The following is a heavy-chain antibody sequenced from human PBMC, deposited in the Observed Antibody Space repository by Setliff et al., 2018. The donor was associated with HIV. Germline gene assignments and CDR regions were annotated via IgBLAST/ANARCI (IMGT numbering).Heavy chain of an antibody. V-gene: IGHV4-39*02. CDR2: IYSSGST. CDR3: ARSFSGRYFWSGYYTGPDPKGVDAFDI. CDR1: GGSISNSNYF. Sequence: SETLSLTCTVSGGSISNSNYFWGWIRQPPGKGLEWIGRIYSSGSTYYQPSLQGRVSMSIDSSKNHFSLSLRYVTAADTAVYYCARSFSGRYFWSGYYTGPDPKGVDAFDIWGQGTMVTVSS. D-gene: IGHD3-3*01. J-gene: IGHJ3*02.